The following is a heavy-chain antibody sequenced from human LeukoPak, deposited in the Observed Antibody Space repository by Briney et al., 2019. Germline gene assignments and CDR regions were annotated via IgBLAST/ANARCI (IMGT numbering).Heavy chain of an antibody. CDR3: AIPPAGAMIVVVGDY. V-gene: IGHV3-30-3*01. Sequence: PGRSLRLSCAASGFTFSSYAMHWVRQAPGKGLEWVAVISYDGSNKYYADSVKGRFTISRDNSKNTLYLQMNSLRAEDTAVHYCAIPPAGAMIVVVGDYWGQGTLVTVSS. CDR1: GFTFSSYA. J-gene: IGHJ4*02. CDR2: ISYDGSNK. D-gene: IGHD3-22*01.